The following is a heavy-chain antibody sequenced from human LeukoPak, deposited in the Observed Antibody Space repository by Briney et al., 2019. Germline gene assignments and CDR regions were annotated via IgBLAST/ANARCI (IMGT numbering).Heavy chain of an antibody. CDR1: GFTFSSYS. D-gene: IGHD6-13*01. CDR3: AKGSIYGSSSVGRYYYMDV. J-gene: IGHJ6*03. V-gene: IGHV3-21*04. Sequence: GGSLRLSCAASGFTFSSYSMNWVRQAPGKGLEWVSSISTSSSYIYYADSVKGRFTISRDNSKNTLYLQMNSLRAEDTAVYYCAKGSIYGSSSVGRYYYMDVWGKGTTVTISS. CDR2: ISTSSSYI.